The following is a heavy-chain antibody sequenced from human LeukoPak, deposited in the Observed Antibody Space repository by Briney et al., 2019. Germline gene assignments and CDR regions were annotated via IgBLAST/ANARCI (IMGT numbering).Heavy chain of an antibody. V-gene: IGHV3-21*01. J-gene: IGHJ4*02. CDR3: ARVGIGNYYGDC. CDR2: ISSSSSYI. Sequence: GGSLRLSCAASGFTFSSYSMNWVRQAPGKGLEWVSSISSSSSYIYYADSVKGRFTISRDNAKNTLYLQMDSLRAEDTAVYYCARVGIGNYYGDCWGQGTLVTVSS. D-gene: IGHD1-26*01. CDR1: GFTFSSYS.